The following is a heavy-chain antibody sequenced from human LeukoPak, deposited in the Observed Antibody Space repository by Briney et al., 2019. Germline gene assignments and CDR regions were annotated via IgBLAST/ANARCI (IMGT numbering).Heavy chain of an antibody. CDR1: GYTFTGYY. Sequence: ASVKVSCKASGYTFTGYYMHWVRQAPGQGLEWMGIINPSGGSTSYAQKFQGRVTMTRDTSTSTVYMELSSLRSEDTAVYYCARGMYSSSSVGDYYYYYYMDVWGKGTTVTVSS. V-gene: IGHV1-46*01. D-gene: IGHD6-6*01. CDR2: INPSGGST. CDR3: ARGMYSSSSVGDYYYYYYMDV. J-gene: IGHJ6*03.